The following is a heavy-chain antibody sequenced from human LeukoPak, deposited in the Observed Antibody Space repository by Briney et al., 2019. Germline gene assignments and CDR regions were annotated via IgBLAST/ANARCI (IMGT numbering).Heavy chain of an antibody. CDR1: GGTFSGYY. D-gene: IGHD6-19*01. V-gene: IGHV4-34*01. J-gene: IGHJ4*02. Sequence: SETLSLTCAVYGGTFSGYYWSWIRQPPGKGLEWIGETNHSGNTNYNPSLKSRVTISIDTSKNQFSLKLSSVTAADTAIYYCARPFLRFSSGWHFDYWGQGILVTVSS. CDR2: TNHSGNT. CDR3: ARPFLRFSSGWHFDY.